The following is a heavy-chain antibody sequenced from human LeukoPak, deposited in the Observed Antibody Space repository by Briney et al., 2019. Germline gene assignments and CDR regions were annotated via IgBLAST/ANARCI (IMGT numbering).Heavy chain of an antibody. D-gene: IGHD3-3*01. V-gene: IGHV4-34*01. Sequence: SETLSLTCAVYGGSFSGYYWSWIRQPPGKGLEWIGEINHSGSTNYNPSLKSRVTISVDTSKNQFSLKLSFVTAADTAVYYCARGVLMATYYDFWSGYHDAFDIWGQGTMVTVSS. CDR1: GGSFSGYY. J-gene: IGHJ3*02. CDR3: ARGVLMATYYDFWSGYHDAFDI. CDR2: INHSGST.